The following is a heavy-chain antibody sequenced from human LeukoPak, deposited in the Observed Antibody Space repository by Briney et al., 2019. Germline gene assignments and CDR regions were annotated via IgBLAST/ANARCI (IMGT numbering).Heavy chain of an antibody. J-gene: IGHJ4*02. CDR3: ARRTPLASVFDS. CDR1: GFIFSSYW. D-gene: IGHD3-3*02. Sequence: GGSLRLSCAASGFIFSSYWMSWVRQPPGKGLEWVAEIKHDGSEKHHVDSVTGRFTISGDNAKNTLYLQMYSLRAEDTAVYYCARRTPLASVFDSWGQGTLVTVSS. CDR2: IKHDGSEK. V-gene: IGHV3-7*01.